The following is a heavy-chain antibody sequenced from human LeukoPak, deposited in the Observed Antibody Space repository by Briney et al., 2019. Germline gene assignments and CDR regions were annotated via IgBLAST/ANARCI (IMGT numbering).Heavy chain of an antibody. CDR3: ARVMIDYIDY. J-gene: IGHJ4*02. CDR2: ISSSSSTI. D-gene: IGHD3-22*01. V-gene: IGHV3-48*01. Sequence: GGSLRLSCAASGFTFSSYSMNWVRQAPGKGLEWVSYISSSSSTIYYADSVKGRFTISRDNAKNSLYLQMNSLRAEDTAVYYCARVMIDYIDYWGQGTLVTVSS. CDR1: GFTFSSYS.